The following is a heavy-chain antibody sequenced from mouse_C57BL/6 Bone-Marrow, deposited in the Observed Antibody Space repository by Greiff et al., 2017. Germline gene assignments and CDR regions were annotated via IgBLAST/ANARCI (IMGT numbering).Heavy chain of an antibody. V-gene: IGHV1-69*01. CDR3: ARRIEGLDY. CDR1: GYTFTSYW. Sequence: QVQLQQPGAELVMPGASVKLSCKASGYTFTSYWMHWVKQRPGQGLEWIGEIDPSDSYTNYNQKFKGKSTLTVDRDSSTAYMQLSRRTSEDSAVYYYARRIEGLDYWGQGTTLTVSS. J-gene: IGHJ2*01. D-gene: IGHD2-2*01. CDR2: IDPSDSYT.